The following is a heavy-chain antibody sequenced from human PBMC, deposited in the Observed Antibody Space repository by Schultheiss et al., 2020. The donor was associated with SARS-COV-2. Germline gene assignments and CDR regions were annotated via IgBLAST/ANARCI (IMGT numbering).Heavy chain of an antibody. D-gene: IGHD3-10*01. V-gene: IGHV3-53*01. J-gene: IGHJ4*02. CDR2: IYSGGST. CDR1: GFTVSSNY. Sequence: GGSLRLSCAASGFTVSSNYMSWVRQAPGKGLEWVSIIYSGGSTYYADSVKGRFTISRDNSKNTLYLQMDSLRADDTAIYYCARDGRFGELSYWGQGTLVTVSS. CDR3: ARDGRFGELSY.